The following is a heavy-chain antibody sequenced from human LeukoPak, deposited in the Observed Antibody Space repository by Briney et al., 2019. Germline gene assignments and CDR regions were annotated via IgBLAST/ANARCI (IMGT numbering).Heavy chain of an antibody. CDR3: ARDRGVGSSSWYSFDY. J-gene: IGHJ4*02. V-gene: IGHV1-18*01. CDR2: ISAYNGNT. CDR1: GCTFTSYG. Sequence: ASVKVSCKASGCTFTSYGISWVRQAPGQGLEWLGWISAYNGNTNYAQKLQGRVTMTTDTSTSTAYMELRSLRSDDTAVYYCARDRGVGSSSWYSFDYWGQGTLVTVSS. D-gene: IGHD6-13*01.